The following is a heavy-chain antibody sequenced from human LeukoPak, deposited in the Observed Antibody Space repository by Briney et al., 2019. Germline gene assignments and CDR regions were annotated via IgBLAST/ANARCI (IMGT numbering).Heavy chain of an antibody. CDR3: ARAKSEDGYNSD. V-gene: IGHV1-69*05. CDR2: IIPIFGTA. CDR1: GGTFSSYA. D-gene: IGHD5-24*01. J-gene: IGHJ4*02. Sequence: GASVKVSCKASGGTFSSYAISWVRQAPGQGLEWMGGIIPIFGTANYAQKFQGRVKITTDESTSTAYMELSSLRSEDTAVYYCARAKSEDGYNSDWGQGTLVTVSS.